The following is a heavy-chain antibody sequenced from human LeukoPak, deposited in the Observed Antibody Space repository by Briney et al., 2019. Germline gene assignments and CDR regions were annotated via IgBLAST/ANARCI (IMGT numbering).Heavy chain of an antibody. J-gene: IGHJ6*02. CDR3: ASTSIVATIRIFDYYCGMDV. CDR1: GYTFTSYY. D-gene: IGHD5-12*01. V-gene: IGHV1-46*01. CDR2: INPSGGST. Sequence: ASVKVSCKASGYTFTSYYMHWVRQAPGQGLEWMGIINPSGGSTSYAQKFQGRVTMTRDTSTSTVYMELSSLRSEDTAVYYCASTSIVATIRIFDYYCGMDVWGQGATVTVSS.